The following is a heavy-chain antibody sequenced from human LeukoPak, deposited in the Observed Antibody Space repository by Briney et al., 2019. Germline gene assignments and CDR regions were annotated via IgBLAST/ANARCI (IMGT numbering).Heavy chain of an antibody. CDR3: ARDIKRSRARWENLGIDP. D-gene: IGHD3-16*01. V-gene: IGHV1-18*01. J-gene: IGHJ5*02. CDR2: ISGYNGNT. Sequence: ASVKVSCKASGYTFTNYGISWVRQAPGQGLEWMGWISGYNGNTNYAQKVQGRVTMTTDASTRTTYMELRSLRAEDTAVYYCARDIKRSRARWENLGIDPWGQGTLVTVSS. CDR1: GYTFTNYG.